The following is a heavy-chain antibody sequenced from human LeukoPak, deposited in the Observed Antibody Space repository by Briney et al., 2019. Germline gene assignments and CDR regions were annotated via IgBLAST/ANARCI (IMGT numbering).Heavy chain of an antibody. CDR2: ISSSSSDT. CDR3: VRDPSGSGFAFDS. Sequence: SGGALRLSCAASGVTFSDYYMSGVREAPGEGVEWGSYISSSSSDTNYADSVKGRLTISRDNAKNSLYLQMNSLRAEDTAVYYCVRDPSGSGFAFDSWGQGALVTVSS. J-gene: IGHJ4*02. D-gene: IGHD1-1*01. CDR1: GVTFSDYY. V-gene: IGHV3-11*06.